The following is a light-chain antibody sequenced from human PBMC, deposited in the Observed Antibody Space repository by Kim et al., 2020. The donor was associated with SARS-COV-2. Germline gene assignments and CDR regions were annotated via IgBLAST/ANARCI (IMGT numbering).Light chain of an antibody. J-gene: IGLJ3*02. CDR1: KLGDKY. CDR2: QHT. Sequence: SYELTQPPSVSVSTGQTASITCSGTKLGDKYAYWYQQKPGQSPVLVIYQHTKRPSGISQPFSGSRSGDTATLTISWAQTMDEADYYCQAWDSSTAVFGGG. V-gene: IGLV3-1*01. CDR3: QAWDSSTAV.